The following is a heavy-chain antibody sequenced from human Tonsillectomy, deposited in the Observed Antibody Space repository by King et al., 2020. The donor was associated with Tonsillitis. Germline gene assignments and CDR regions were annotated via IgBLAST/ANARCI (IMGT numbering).Heavy chain of an antibody. Sequence: QLVQSGAEVKKPGSSVKVSCKASGGTFSTLAFSWVRQAPGQRPEWMGEIIPVFETPRHAQKFQGRVTITADESTRTAYMELNNLRSEDTAVYYCATEDIHQLSGYNRGYLDYWGQGTLVTVSS. CDR2: IIPVFETP. D-gene: IGHD3-3*01. V-gene: IGHV1-69*01. CDR3: ATEDIHQLSGYNRGYLDY. J-gene: IGHJ4*02. CDR1: GGTFSTLA.